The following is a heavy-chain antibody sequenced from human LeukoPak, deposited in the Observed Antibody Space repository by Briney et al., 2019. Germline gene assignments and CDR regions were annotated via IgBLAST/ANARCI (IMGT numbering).Heavy chain of an antibody. CDR1: GFTFSSYG. CDR3: AKTTPYYDSSGFFDY. D-gene: IGHD3-22*01. CDR2: ISGSGGST. Sequence: PGGTLRLSCAASGFTFSSYGMSWVRQAPGKGLEWVSAISGSGGSTYYADSVKGRFTISRDNSKNTLYLQMNSLRAEDTAVYYCAKTTPYYDSSGFFDYWGQGTLVTVSS. V-gene: IGHV3-23*01. J-gene: IGHJ4*02.